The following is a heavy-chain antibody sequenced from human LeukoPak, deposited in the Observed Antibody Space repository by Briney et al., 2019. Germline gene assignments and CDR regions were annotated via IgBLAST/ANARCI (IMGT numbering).Heavy chain of an antibody. Sequence: PSETLSLTCTVSGGSISSYYWSWIRQPPGKGLEWIGYIYYSGSTNYNPSLKSRVTISVDTSKNQFSLKLSSVTAADTAVYYCARRNDILTGDAFDIWGQGTMVTVSS. J-gene: IGHJ3*02. CDR1: GGSISSYY. CDR2: IYYSGST. CDR3: ARRNDILTGDAFDI. V-gene: IGHV4-59*08. D-gene: IGHD3-9*01.